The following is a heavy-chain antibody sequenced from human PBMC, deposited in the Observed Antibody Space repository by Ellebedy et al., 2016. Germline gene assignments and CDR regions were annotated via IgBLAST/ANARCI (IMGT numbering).Heavy chain of an antibody. D-gene: IGHD5-18*01. V-gene: IGHV3-74*01. CDR3: ASGESYGYDY. J-gene: IGHJ4*02. Sequence: GESLKISCVTSGFTFSSHWMHWVRQAPGKGLVWVSLVRSDGTTIYADSVRGRFTISRDNAKNTLYLQMNSLRAEDTAVYYCASGESYGYDYWGQGTLITVSS. CDR1: GFTFSSHW. CDR2: VRSDGTT.